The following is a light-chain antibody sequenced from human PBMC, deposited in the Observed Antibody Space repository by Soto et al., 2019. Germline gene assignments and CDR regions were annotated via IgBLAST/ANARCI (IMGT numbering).Light chain of an antibody. V-gene: IGLV1-40*01. J-gene: IGLJ3*02. Sequence: HSVLTQPPSVSGAPGQRVSISCTGTNTNIGAGYDVNWYQLLPGTAPKLLIYANINRPSGVPDRFSGSKSGASAFLVITGLQAEDEADYYCQSYDSSLSAWKVFGGGTKLTVL. CDR3: QSYDSSLSAWKV. CDR2: ANI. CDR1: NTNIGAGYD.